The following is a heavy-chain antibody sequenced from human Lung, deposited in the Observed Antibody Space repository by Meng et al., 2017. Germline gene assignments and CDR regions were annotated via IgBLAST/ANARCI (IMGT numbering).Heavy chain of an antibody. CDR2: IDPKSGDT. J-gene: IGHJ4*02. Sequence: GQRGQAGAEVKKPGASGKVSCKPSGYNFPDYWLHWVRRAPGQGLEWMGRIDPKSGDTHYAQRFQGRVTMTGDTSISTAYMELSGLRSDDTAMYYCARDEDISAAGKLFGDYWGQGTLVTVSS. CDR3: ARDEDISAAGKLFGDY. D-gene: IGHD6-13*01. V-gene: IGHV1-2*06. CDR1: GYNFPDYW.